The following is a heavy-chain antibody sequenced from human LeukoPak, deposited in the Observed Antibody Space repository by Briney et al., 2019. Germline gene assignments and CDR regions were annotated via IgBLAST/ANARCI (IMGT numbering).Heavy chain of an antibody. CDR3: ATQDQYSSGWRDYYYYYYMDV. CDR1: GGSISSGGYY. D-gene: IGHD6-19*01. J-gene: IGHJ6*03. V-gene: IGHV4-31*03. Sequence: TLSLTCTVSGGSISSGGYYWSWIRQHPGKGLEWIGYIYYSGSTYYNPSLKSRVTISVDTSKNQFSLKLSSVTAADTAVYYCATQDQYSSGWRDYYYYYYMDVWGKGTTVTVSS. CDR2: IYYSGST.